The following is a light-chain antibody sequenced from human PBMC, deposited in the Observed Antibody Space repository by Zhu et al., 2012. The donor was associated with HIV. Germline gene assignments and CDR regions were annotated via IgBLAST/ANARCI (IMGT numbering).Light chain of an antibody. V-gene: IGKV3-15*01. CDR1: HSVSST. CDR3: HQRRNRPLT. Sequence: EIVMTQSPATLSVSPGETATLSCRASHSVSSTLAWYQQKPGQAPRLLIYGAFTRATGIPARFSGRGSGTEFTLTISSLQSEDFAVYYCHQRRNRPLTFGGGTRVEI. CDR2: GAF. J-gene: IGKJ4*01.